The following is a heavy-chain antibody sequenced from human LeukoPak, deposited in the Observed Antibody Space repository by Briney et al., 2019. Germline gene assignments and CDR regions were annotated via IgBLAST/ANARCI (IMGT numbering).Heavy chain of an antibody. V-gene: IGHV1-46*01. CDR2: INPSGGST. D-gene: IGHD2-2*01. CDR1: GYTFTSYY. CDR3: ARDPSSNCSSTSCPNNWFDP. Sequence: ASVKVSCKASGYTFTSYYMHWVRQAPGQGLEWMGIINPSGGSTSYAQKFQGRVTMTRDMSTSTVYMELSSLRSEDTAVYYCARDPSSNCSSTSCPNNWFDPWGQGTLVTVSS. J-gene: IGHJ5*02.